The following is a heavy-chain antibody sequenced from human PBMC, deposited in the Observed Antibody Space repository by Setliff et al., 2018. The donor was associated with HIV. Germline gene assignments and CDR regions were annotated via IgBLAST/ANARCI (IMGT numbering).Heavy chain of an antibody. Sequence: PGGSLRLSCAASGFTFSDHSMDWVRQAPGKGLEWVGRSRNKANRYTTEYAASVKGRFTISRDDSKTSLYLQMNSLRAEDTAVYFCASDQEAGDGEFFQQWGQGTLVTVS. V-gene: IGHV3-72*01. J-gene: IGHJ1*01. CDR1: GFTFSDHS. CDR2: SRNKANRYTT. CDR3: ASDQEAGDGEFFQQ. D-gene: IGHD2-21*02.